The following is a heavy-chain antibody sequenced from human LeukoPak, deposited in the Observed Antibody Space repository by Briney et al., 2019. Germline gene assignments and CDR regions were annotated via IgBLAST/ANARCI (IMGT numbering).Heavy chain of an antibody. Sequence: PGGSLRLSCAASGFTFSSYSTNCVRQAPGKGLEWVSSISGSAGRTYYADSVKGRFTISRDNSKNTLWLHMYSLRAEDTAVYYCAKDPYAGDNFPEYLQQWGQGTLVTVSS. CDR1: GFTFSSYS. J-gene: IGHJ1*01. CDR2: ISGSAGRT. D-gene: IGHD2-2*01. V-gene: IGHV3-23*01. CDR3: AKDPYAGDNFPEYLQQ.